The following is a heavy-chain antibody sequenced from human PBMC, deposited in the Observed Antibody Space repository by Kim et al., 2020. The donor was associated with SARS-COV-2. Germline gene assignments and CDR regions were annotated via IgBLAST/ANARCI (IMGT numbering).Heavy chain of an antibody. J-gene: IGHJ4*02. Sequence: ASVKVSCKASGYTFTSYGISWVRQAPGQGLEWMGWISAYNGNTNYAQKLQGRVTMTTDTSTSTAYMELRSLRSDDTAVYYCARRTYDYGDLYFDYWGQGTLVTVSS. V-gene: IGHV1-18*01. D-gene: IGHD4-17*01. CDR2: ISAYNGNT. CDR1: GYTFTSYG. CDR3: ARRTYDYGDLYFDY.